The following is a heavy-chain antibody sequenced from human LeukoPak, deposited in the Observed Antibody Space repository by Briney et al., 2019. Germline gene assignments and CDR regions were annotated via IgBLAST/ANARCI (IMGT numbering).Heavy chain of an antibody. Sequence: SETLSLTCTVSGGSISSSSYYWGWIRQPPGKGLEWIGSIYYSGSTYYNPSLKSRVTISVDTSKNQFSLKLSSVTAADTAVYYCARVRLLWLGSPGAGTVDYWGQGTLVTVSS. J-gene: IGHJ4*02. D-gene: IGHD3-10*01. CDR1: GGSISSSSYY. CDR3: ARVRLLWLGSPGAGTVDY. CDR2: IYYSGST. V-gene: IGHV4-39*07.